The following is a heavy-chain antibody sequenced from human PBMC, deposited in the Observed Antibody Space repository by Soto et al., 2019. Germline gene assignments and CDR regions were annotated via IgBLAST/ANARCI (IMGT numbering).Heavy chain of an antibody. CDR2: ISGSGGST. D-gene: IGHD2-15*01. V-gene: IGHV3-23*01. Sequence: PGGSQRLSCAASGFTFSSYAMSWVRQAPGKGLEWVSAISGSGGSTYYADSVKGRFTISRDNSKNTLYLQMNSLRAEDTAVYYCAKSVDIVVVVAATVDYWGQGTLVTVSS. CDR1: GFTFSSYA. CDR3: AKSVDIVVVVAATVDY. J-gene: IGHJ4*02.